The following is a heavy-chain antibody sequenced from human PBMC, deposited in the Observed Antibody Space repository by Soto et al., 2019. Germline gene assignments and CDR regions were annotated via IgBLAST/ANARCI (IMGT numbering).Heavy chain of an antibody. CDR2: ISYDGSNK. V-gene: IGHV3-30-3*01. CDR1: GFTFSSYA. Sequence: QVQLVESGGGVVQPGRSLRLSCAASGFTFSSYAMYWVRQAPGKGLEWVAVISYDGSNKYYADSVKGRFTISRDNSKNTLYLQMNGLRAEDTAVYYCARDNKWGQGTLVTVSS. CDR3: ARDNK. J-gene: IGHJ4*02.